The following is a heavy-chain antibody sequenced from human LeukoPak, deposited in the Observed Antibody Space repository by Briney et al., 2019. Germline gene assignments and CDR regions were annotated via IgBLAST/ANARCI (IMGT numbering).Heavy chain of an antibody. CDR1: GFIFSTYW. J-gene: IGHJ4*02. Sequence: GGSLRLSCAASGFIFSTYWMNWVRQAPGKGLERVGTISPDGSDKYYVDSVKGRFTISRDNAKTSLYLQINSLRADDTALYFCARGIVVVVGASDHFDYWGQGTLITVSS. CDR2: ISPDGSDK. V-gene: IGHV3-7*01. CDR3: ARGIVVVVGASDHFDY. D-gene: IGHD2-15*01.